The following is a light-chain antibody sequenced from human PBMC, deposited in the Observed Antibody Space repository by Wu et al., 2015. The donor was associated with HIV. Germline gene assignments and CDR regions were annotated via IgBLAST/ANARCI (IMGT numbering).Light chain of an antibody. J-gene: IGKJ3*01. CDR1: QSISSW. V-gene: IGKV1-5*03. CDR3: QQASNFPLT. CDR2: KAS. Sequence: DIQMTQSPSTLSASVGDRVTITCRASQSISSWLAWYQQKPGKAPKLLIYKASSLESGVPSRFSGSGSGTEFTLTISSLQPDDFGTFYCQQASNFPLTFGPGTKVEIK.